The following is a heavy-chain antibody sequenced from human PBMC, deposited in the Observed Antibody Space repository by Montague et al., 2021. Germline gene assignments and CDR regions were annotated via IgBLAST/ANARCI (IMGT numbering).Heavy chain of an antibody. V-gene: IGHV4-39*01. CDR3: ARHQGRLRQLLDGMDV. CDR2: IYYSGST. D-gene: IGHD3-10*01. Sequence: SETLSLTCSVSGGSISSSSYYWGWIRQPPGKGLEWIGSIYYSGSTYYNPSLKSRATISVDTSKNQFSLKLSSVTAADTAMYYCARHQGRLRQLLDGMDVWGQGTTVTVSS. J-gene: IGHJ6*02. CDR1: GGSISSSSYY.